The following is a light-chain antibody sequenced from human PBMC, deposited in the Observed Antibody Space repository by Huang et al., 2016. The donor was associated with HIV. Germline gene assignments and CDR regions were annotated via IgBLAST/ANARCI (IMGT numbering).Light chain of an antibody. Sequence: ELVLTQSPGTLSLSPGERATLSCRASQNVKSKYLAWYQQKPGQAPRLLIYGASSRATGVPDRFSGSWSGTDFSLTIIRLEPEDFAVYYCQKYGSSPLLFGQGTRLEIK. CDR2: GAS. CDR1: QNVKSKY. J-gene: IGKJ5*01. CDR3: QKYGSSPLL. V-gene: IGKV3-20*01.